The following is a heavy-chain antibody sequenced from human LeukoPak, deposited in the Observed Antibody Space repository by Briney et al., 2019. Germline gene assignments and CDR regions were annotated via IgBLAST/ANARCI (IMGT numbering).Heavy chain of an antibody. V-gene: IGHV3-21*04. CDR1: GFTFSSYS. J-gene: IGHJ4*02. CDR2: ISSSSYI. CDR3: MKGRSGTSSYDY. D-gene: IGHD2-15*01. Sequence: GGSLRLSCAASGFTFSSYSMIWVRQAPGKGLEWVSSISSSSYIYYADSVKGRFTVSRDNSKNTLYLQMNRLRAEDTAVYYCMKGRSGTSSYDYWGQGTLVTVSS.